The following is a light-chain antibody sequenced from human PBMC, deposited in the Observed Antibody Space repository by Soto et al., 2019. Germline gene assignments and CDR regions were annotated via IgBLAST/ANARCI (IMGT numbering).Light chain of an antibody. CDR2: GAS. V-gene: IGKV3-15*01. Sequence: EIVMTQSPATLSVSPGERAILSCRASQTVRSDLAWYQQKPGQAPRLLIYGASTRATGIPARFSGSGSGTEFTLTISSLQSEDFAVYFCQQYNNWPRTFGQGTKLGIK. CDR3: QQYNNWPRT. CDR1: QTVRSD. J-gene: IGKJ2*01.